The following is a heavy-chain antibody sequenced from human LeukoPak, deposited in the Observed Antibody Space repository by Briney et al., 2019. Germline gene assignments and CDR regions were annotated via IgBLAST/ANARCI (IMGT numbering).Heavy chain of an antibody. J-gene: IGHJ4*02. Sequence: GGSLRLSCAASGFTFSSYWMSWVRQAPGKGLEWVANIKQDGSEKYYVDSVKGRFTISRDNAKNSLYLQMNSLRAEDTAVYYCARVARYYYGSSDYHHFDYWGQGTLVTVSS. CDR3: ARVARYYYGSSDYHHFDY. CDR1: GFTFSSYW. V-gene: IGHV3-7*01. CDR2: IKQDGSEK. D-gene: IGHD3-22*01.